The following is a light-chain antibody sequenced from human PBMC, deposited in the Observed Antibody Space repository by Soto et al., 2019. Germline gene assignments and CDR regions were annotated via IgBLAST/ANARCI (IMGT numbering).Light chain of an antibody. CDR1: QNINTN. CDR2: DAL. V-gene: IGKV3-15*01. J-gene: IGKJ1*01. Sequence: EIVMTQSPATLSVSPGERATLSCRASQNINTNLAWYQQKPGQGPRLLIYDALTRATGVPDRFTGSGSGTEFTLTISSLQSGDSAVYYCQQYNKWLTWTFGQGTKVEIK. CDR3: QQYNKWLTWT.